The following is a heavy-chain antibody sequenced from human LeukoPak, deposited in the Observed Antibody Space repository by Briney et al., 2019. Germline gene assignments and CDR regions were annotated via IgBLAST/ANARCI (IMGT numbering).Heavy chain of an antibody. Sequence: SETLSLTCAVYGGSFCGYYWSWIRQPPGKGLEWIGEINHSGSTNYNPSLKSRVTISVDTSKNQFSLKLSSVTAADTAVYYCATGVRVAVAGTTGNWFDPWGQGTLVTVSS. V-gene: IGHV4-34*01. CDR2: INHSGST. J-gene: IGHJ5*02. CDR1: GGSFCGYY. CDR3: ATGVRVAVAGTTGNWFDP. D-gene: IGHD6-19*01.